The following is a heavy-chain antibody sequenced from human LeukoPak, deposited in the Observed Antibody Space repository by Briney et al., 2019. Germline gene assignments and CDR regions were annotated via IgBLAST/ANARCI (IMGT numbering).Heavy chain of an antibody. V-gene: IGHV3-21*01. D-gene: IGHD4-11*01. CDR3: AKEDRTVTWEYYYYMDV. J-gene: IGHJ6*03. CDR2: ISSSSSYI. Sequence: PGGSLRLSCAASGFTFSSYSMNWVRQAPGKGLEWVSSISSSSSYIYYADSVKGRFTISRDNAKNSLYLQMNSLRAEDTAVYYCAKEDRTVTWEYYYYMDVWGKGTTVTVSS. CDR1: GFTFSSYS.